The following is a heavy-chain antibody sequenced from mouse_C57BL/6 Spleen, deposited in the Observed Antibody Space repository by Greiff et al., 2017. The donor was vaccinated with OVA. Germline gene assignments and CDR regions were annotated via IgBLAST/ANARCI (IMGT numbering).Heavy chain of an antibody. CDR1: GYTFTEYT. CDR2: FYPGSGSI. CDR3: ARHGYSNYFDY. D-gene: IGHD2-5*01. V-gene: IGHV1-62-2*01. Sequence: QVQLQQSGAELVKPGASVKLSCKASGYTFTEYTIHWVKQRSGKGLEWIGWFYPGSGSIKYNEKFKAKATLTADTSYGTVYMELSRLISEDSAVYFCARHGYSNYFDYWGQGTTLTVSS. J-gene: IGHJ2*01.